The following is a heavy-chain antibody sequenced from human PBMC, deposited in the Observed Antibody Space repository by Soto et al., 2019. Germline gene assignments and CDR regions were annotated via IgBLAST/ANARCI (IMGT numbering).Heavy chain of an antibody. J-gene: IGHJ4*02. D-gene: IGHD6-13*01. CDR3: ARDPYSTSLAFNGPVSYELDY. Sequence: ASVKVSCKASGYTFTGYYMHWVRQAPGQGLEWMGWINPNSGGANYAQKFQGRVTMTRDTSISTAYMELSRLRSDDTAVYYCARDPYSTSLAFNGPVSYELDYWGQGTLVTVYS. CDR2: INPNSGGA. CDR1: GYTFTGYY. V-gene: IGHV1-2*02.